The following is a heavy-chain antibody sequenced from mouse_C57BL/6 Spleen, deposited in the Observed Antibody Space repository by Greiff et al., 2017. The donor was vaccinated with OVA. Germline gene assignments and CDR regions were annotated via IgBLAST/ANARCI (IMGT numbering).Heavy chain of an antibody. Sequence: EVKLMESGGGLVKPGGSLKLSCAASGFTFSDYGMHWVRQAPEKGLEWVAYISSGSSTIYYADTVKGRFTISRDNAKNTLFLQMTSLRSEDTAMYYCALTWDAMDYWGQGTSVTVSS. D-gene: IGHD4-1*01. CDR3: ALTWDAMDY. J-gene: IGHJ4*01. V-gene: IGHV5-17*01. CDR1: GFTFSDYG. CDR2: ISSGSSTI.